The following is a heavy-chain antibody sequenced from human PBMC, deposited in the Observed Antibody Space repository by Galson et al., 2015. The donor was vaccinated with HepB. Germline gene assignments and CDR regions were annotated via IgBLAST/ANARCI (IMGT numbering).Heavy chain of an antibody. CDR2: IRIKTNNYAT. CDR1: GFTFSDSA. V-gene: IGHV3-73*01. CDR3: ARQVDQMATIGIDY. Sequence: SLRLSCAASGFTFSDSAMHWVRQASGKGLEWVGRIRIKTNNYATAYAASVKGRFTISRDDSKNTAYLQMNSLKSEDTAVYYCARQVDQMATIGIDYWGRGTLVTVSS. D-gene: IGHD5-24*01. J-gene: IGHJ4*02.